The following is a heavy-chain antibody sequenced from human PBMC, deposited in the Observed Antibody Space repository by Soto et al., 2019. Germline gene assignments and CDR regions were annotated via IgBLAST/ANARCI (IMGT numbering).Heavy chain of an antibody. D-gene: IGHD3-22*01. CDR2: MNPNSGNT. J-gene: IGHJ1*01. CDR3: ARGLRDSSGKEYFQY. V-gene: IGHV1-8*01. CDR1: GYTFTTYD. Sequence: QVQLVQSGAEVKKPGASVKVSCKASGYTFTTYDINWVRQATGQGLEWMGWMNPNSGNTGYAQKFQGRVSMTRNTSISTAYMERSSLRSYDTAVYYCARGLRDSSGKEYFQYWGQGTLLTVSS.